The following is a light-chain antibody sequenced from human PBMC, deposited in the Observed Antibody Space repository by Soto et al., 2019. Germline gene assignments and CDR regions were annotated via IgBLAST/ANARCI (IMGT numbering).Light chain of an antibody. CDR2: NDS. Sequence: QSVLTPPPSASGTPGQRVTISCSGSSSNIGSNYVYWYQQLPGTAPKLLIYNDSQRPSGVPDRFSGSKSGTSASLAISGLRSEDEADYYCAAWDDSLSGRVVFGGGTKLTVL. V-gene: IGLV1-47*02. CDR1: SSNIGSNY. CDR3: AAWDDSLSGRVV. J-gene: IGLJ3*02.